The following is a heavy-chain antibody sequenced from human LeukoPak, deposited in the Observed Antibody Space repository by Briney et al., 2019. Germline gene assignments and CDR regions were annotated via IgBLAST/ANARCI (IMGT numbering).Heavy chain of an antibody. J-gene: IGHJ4*02. CDR2: INPNSGGT. CDR3: ARGLDYGDPFDY. V-gene: IGHV1-2*02. D-gene: IGHD4-17*01. CDR1: GYTFTGYY. Sequence: ASVKVSRKASGYTFTGYYMHWVRQAPGQELEWMGWINPNSGGTNYAQKFQGRVTMTRDTSISTAYMELSRLRSDDTAVYYCARGLDYGDPFDYWGQGTLVTVSS.